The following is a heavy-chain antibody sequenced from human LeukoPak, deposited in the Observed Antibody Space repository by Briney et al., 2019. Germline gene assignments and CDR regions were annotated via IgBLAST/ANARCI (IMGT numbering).Heavy chain of an antibody. V-gene: IGHV3-23*01. D-gene: IGHD6-13*01. CDR1: GFTFSSYA. CDR3: AKDPKLYSSSWIDY. J-gene: IGHJ4*02. CDR2: IIGSVGST. Sequence: PGGSLRLSCAASGFTFSSYAMSWVRQAPGKGLEWVSAIIGSVGSTYYADSVKGRFTISRDNSKNTLYLQMNSLRAEDTAVYYCAKDPKLYSSSWIDYWGQGTLVTVSS.